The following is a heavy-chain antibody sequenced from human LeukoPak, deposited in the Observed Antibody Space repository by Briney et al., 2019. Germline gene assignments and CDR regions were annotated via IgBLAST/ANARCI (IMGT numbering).Heavy chain of an antibody. CDR2: IYYSGST. CDR3: ARGSGDPTDFDY. J-gene: IGHJ4*02. CDR1: GGSISSSSYY. Sequence: SETLSLTCTVSGGSISSSSYYWGWIRQPPGKGLEWIGYIYYSGSTYYNPSLKSRVTISVDTSKNQFSLKLSSVTAADTAVYYCARGSGDPTDFDYWGQGTLVTVSS. D-gene: IGHD7-27*01. V-gene: IGHV4-30-4*08.